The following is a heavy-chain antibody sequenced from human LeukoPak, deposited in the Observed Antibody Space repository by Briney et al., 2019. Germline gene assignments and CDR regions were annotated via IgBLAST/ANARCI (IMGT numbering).Heavy chain of an antibody. CDR2: IIPIFGTA. CDR1: GGTFSSYA. J-gene: IGHJ3*02. CDR3: ARVTRVGATYDAFDI. Sequence: SVKVSCKASGGTFSSYAISWVRQAPGQGLEWMGGIIPIFGTANYAQKFQGRVTITADESTSTAYMELSSLRSEDTAVYYCARVTRVGATYDAFDIWGQGTMVTVSP. V-gene: IGHV1-69*01. D-gene: IGHD1-26*01.